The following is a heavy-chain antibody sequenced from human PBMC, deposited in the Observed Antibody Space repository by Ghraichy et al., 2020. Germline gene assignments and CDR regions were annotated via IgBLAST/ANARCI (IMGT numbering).Heavy chain of an antibody. CDR1: GYTFTGYY. D-gene: IGHD6-25*01. CDR3: ARAAPPSSGSSGSFGY. V-gene: IGHV1-2*02. CDR2: INPNSGGT. Sequence: ASVKVSCKASGYTFTGYYMHWVRQAPGQGLEWMGWINPNSGGTNYAQKFQGRVTMTRDTSISTAYMELSRLRSDDTAVYYCARAAPPSSGSSGSFGYWGQGTLVTVSS. J-gene: IGHJ4*02.